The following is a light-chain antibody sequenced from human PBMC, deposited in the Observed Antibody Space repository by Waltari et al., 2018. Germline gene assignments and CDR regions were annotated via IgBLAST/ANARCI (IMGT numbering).Light chain of an antibody. CDR1: QGISSY. CDR3: QQYYSYPIT. CDR2: AAS. J-gene: IGKJ5*01. Sequence: AIRITQSPSSLSASTGDSVTITCRASQGISSYLAWYQQKPGKAPKLLIYAASTLQSGVPSRFRGSGSGTDFTLTISCLQSEDFATYYCQQYYSYPITFGQGTRLEIK. V-gene: IGKV1-8*01.